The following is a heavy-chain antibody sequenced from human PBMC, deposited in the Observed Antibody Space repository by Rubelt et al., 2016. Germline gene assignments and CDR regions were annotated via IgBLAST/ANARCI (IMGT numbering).Heavy chain of an antibody. Sequence: QLQLQESGPGLVKPSETLSLTCTVSGYSLSSGNYWGWIRQPPGKGLEWIGSIFTRGRTYYKPSLHSRITISVDTAKNQCSLKRGAWTAADTAVYYCARHDYDFWRSYHKGFDYWGQGSLVTVSS. CDR2: IFTRGRT. CDR3: ARHDYDFWRSYHKGFDY. J-gene: IGHJ4*02. V-gene: IGHV4-38-2*02. CDR1: GYSLSSGNY. D-gene: IGHD3-3*01.